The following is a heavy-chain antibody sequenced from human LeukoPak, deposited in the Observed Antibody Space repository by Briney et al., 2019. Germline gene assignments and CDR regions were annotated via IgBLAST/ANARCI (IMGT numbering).Heavy chain of an antibody. CDR3: ARDIAVAPRDAFDI. J-gene: IGHJ3*02. CDR2: ISSSSSYT. D-gene: IGHD6-19*01. CDR1: GFTFSDYY. V-gene: IGHV3-11*06. Sequence: GGSLRLSCAASGFTFSDYYMSWIRQAPGRGLEWVSYISSSSSYTNYADSVKGRFTISRDNAKSSLYLHMNSLKAEDTAVYYCARDIAVAPRDAFDIWGQGTMVTVSS.